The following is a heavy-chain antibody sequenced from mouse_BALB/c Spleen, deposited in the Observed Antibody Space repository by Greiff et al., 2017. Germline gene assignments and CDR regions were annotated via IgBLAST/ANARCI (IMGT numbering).Heavy chain of an antibody. J-gene: IGHJ4*01. V-gene: IGHV2-6-7*01. CDR2: IWGDGST. D-gene: IGHD1-1*01. CDR1: GFSLTGYG. CDR3: AKDLSYYGSRDYYAMDY. Sequence: VLVVESGPGLVAPSQCLSISCTVSGFSLTGYGVNWVRQPPGKGLEWLGMIWGDGSTDYNSALKSRLSISKDNSESHVFLKMNSLQTADTARYYCAKDLSYYGSRDYYAMDYWGQGTSVTVSA.